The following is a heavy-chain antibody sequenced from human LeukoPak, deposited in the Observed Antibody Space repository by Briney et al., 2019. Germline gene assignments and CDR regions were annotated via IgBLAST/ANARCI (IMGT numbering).Heavy chain of an antibody. CDR2: IYSGGST. Sequence: PGGSLRLSCAASGFTVSSNYMSWVRQAPGKGLEWVSVIYSGGSTYYADSVKGRFTISRDNSKNTLYLQMNSLRAEDTAVYYCAKSGYCSGGSCYFNWFDPWGQGTLVTVSS. J-gene: IGHJ5*02. CDR3: AKSGYCSGGSCYFNWFDP. V-gene: IGHV3-53*01. D-gene: IGHD2-15*01. CDR1: GFTVSSNY.